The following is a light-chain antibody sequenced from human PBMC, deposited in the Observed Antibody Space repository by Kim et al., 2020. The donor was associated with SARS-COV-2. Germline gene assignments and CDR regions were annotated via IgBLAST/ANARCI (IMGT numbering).Light chain of an antibody. J-gene: IGKJ1*01. V-gene: IGKV1-27*01. CDR1: QVISNY. CDR2: DAS. CDR3: QQYNSAPWT. Sequence: DIQLTQSPSSLSASVGDGVTITCRANQVISNYLAWYQQNPGKPPKLLIYDASALPSGVPSRFSGSRSGTDFTLTVTSLQPEDVATYYCQQYNSAPWTFGQGTKVDIK.